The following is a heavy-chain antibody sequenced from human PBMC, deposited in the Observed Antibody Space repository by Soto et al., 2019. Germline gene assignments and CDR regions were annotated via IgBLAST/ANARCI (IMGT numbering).Heavy chain of an antibody. D-gene: IGHD2-2*02. CDR2: ISGSGGST. CDR3: AKDLDFGVFETSAYTAFDI. CDR1: GFTFSSYA. J-gene: IGHJ3*02. Sequence: PGESLKISCAASGFTFSSYAMSWVRQAPGKGLEWVSAISGSGGSTYYADSVKGRFTISRDNSKNTLYLQMNSLRAEDTAVYYCAKDLDFGVFETSAYTAFDIWGQGTMVTVSS. V-gene: IGHV3-23*01.